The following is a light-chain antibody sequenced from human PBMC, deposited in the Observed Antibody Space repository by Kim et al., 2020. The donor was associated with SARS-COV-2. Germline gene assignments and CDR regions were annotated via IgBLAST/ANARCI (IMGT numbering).Light chain of an antibody. CDR1: RSVSGTF. J-gene: IGKJ4*01. V-gene: IGKV3-20*01. CDR3: QQYGSSLIT. CDR2: GAS. Sequence: PGERVTLSCRASRSVSGTFLAWYQQKPDQAPSLLIYGASSRATGIPDRFSGGGSGTDFTLTISRLEPEDFAVYYCQQYGSSLITFGGGTKV.